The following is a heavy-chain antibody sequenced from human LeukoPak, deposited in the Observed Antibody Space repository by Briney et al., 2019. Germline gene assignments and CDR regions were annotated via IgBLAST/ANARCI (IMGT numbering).Heavy chain of an antibody. CDR2: INWNGGST. D-gene: IGHD3-22*01. V-gene: IGHV3-20*04. CDR3: ARDVGGTYYYDSSGYYYFDS. CDR1: GFTFDDYG. Sequence: PGGSLRLTCAASGFTFDDYGMSWVRQAPGKGLEWVSGINWNGGSTGYADSVKGRFTISRDNAKNSLYLQMNSLRAEDTALYYCARDVGGTYYYDSSGYYYFDSWGQGTLVTVSS. J-gene: IGHJ4*02.